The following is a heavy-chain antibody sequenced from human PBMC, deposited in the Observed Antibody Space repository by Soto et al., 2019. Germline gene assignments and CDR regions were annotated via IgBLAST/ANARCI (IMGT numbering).Heavy chain of an antibody. CDR2: IDCGNGDT. V-gene: IGHV1-3*01. Sequence: ASVKVSCKTSGSSFKTLAIYWVRQVPGQRFEWLGWIDCGNGDTHYSEKFEDRVTFTMDVSASTGYLELRSLGSEGPSTYYDFWSGSGGPYYGMDVWGQGTTVTVSS. CDR1: GSSFKTLA. J-gene: IGHJ6*02. D-gene: IGHD3-3*01. CDR3: FWSGSGGPYYGMDV.